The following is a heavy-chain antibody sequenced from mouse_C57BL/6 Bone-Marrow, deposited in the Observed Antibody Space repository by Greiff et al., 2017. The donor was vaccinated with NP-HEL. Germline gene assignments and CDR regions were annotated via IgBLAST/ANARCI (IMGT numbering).Heavy chain of an antibody. J-gene: IGHJ1*03. V-gene: IGHV1-22*01. Sequence: VQLQQSGPELVKPGASVKMSCKASGYTFTDYNMHWVKQSHGKSLEWIGYINPNNGGTSYNQKFKGKATLTVNKSSSTAYMELRSLTSDDSAVYYCAHITTVVATPGYFDVWGTGTTVTVSS. D-gene: IGHD1-1*01. CDR3: AHITTVVATPGYFDV. CDR1: GYTFTDYN. CDR2: INPNNGGT.